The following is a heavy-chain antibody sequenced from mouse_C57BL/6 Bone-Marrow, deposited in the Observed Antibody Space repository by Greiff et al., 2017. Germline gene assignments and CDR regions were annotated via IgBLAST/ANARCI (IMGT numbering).Heavy chain of an antibody. J-gene: IGHJ4*01. V-gene: IGHV1-63*01. CDR3: ARRSYCAMDY. Sequence: QVQLKESGAELVRPGTSVKMSCKASGYTFTNYWIGWAKQRPGHGLEWIGDMYPGGGYTNYNEKFKGKATLTADKSSSTAYMQFSSLTSEDSAIYYCARRSYCAMDYWGQGTSVTVSS. CDR1: GYTFTNYW. CDR2: MYPGGGYT.